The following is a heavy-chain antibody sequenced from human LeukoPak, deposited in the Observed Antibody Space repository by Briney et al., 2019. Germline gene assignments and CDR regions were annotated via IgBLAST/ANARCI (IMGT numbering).Heavy chain of an antibody. V-gene: IGHV4-61*01. CDR3: ARFRNDALYYYGMDV. CDR2: IYYSGST. J-gene: IGHJ6*02. D-gene: IGHD1-1*01. Sequence: SETLSLTCTVSGGSVSSGSYYWSWIRQPPGKGLEWIGYIYYSGSTNYNPSLKSRVTISVDTSKNQFSLKLSSVTAADTAVYYCARFRNDALYYYGMDVWGQGTTVTVSS. CDR1: GGSVSSGSYY.